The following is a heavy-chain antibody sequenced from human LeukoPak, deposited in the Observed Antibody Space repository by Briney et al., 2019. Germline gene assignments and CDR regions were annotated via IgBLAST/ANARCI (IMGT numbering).Heavy chain of an antibody. J-gene: IGHJ4*02. Sequence: GESLKISCKGFGYSFTSYWIGWVRQMPGKGLEWMGIIYPGDSDTRYSPSFQGQVTISADKSISTAYLQWSSLKASDTAMYYCARAYYHKKSVPAALFDYGGQGTLVTVSS. CDR1: GYSFTSYW. CDR3: ARAYYHKKSVPAALFDY. D-gene: IGHD2-2*01. CDR2: IYPGDSDT. V-gene: IGHV5-51*01.